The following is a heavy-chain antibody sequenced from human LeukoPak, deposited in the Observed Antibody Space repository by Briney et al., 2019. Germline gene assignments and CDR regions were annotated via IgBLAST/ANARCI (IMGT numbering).Heavy chain of an antibody. D-gene: IGHD2-2*01. V-gene: IGHV1-69*05. CDR3: ASGEVVPAAEYYYYMDV. CDR2: IIPIFGTA. Sequence: SVKVSCKASGGTFSSYAISWVRQAPGQGLEWMGGIIPIFGTANYAQKFQDRVTITTDESTSTAYMELSSLRSEDTAVYYCASGEVVPAAEYYYYMDVWGKGTTVTVSS. CDR1: GGTFSSYA. J-gene: IGHJ6*03.